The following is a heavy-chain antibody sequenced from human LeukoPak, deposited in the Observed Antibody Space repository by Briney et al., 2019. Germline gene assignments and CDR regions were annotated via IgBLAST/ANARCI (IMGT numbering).Heavy chain of an antibody. D-gene: IGHD4-11*01. CDR1: GYTFTGYY. CDR2: INPNSGGT. Sequence: ASVKVSCKASGYTFTGYYIHWVRQAPGQGLEWMGWINPNSGGTNYAQKFQGRVTMTRDTSISTAYMELSRLRSDDTAVYYCARDYSNYGDYIDVWGKGTTVTVSS. J-gene: IGHJ6*03. V-gene: IGHV1-2*02. CDR3: ARDYSNYGDYIDV.